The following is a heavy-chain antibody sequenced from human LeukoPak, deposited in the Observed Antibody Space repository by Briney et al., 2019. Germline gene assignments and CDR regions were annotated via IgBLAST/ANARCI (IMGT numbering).Heavy chain of an antibody. Sequence: GGSLRLSCAASGFTFSSYGMHWVRQAPGKGLEWVAVISYDGSNKYYADSVKGRFTISRDNSKNTLYLQMNSLRAEDTAVYYCAKAHGTKWGQGTLVTVSS. CDR1: GFTFSSYG. J-gene: IGHJ4*02. CDR2: ISYDGSNK. CDR3: AKAHGTK. D-gene: IGHD1-26*01. V-gene: IGHV3-30*18.